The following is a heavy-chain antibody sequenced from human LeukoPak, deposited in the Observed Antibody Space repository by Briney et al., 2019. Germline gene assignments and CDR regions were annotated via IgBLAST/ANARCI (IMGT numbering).Heavy chain of an antibody. J-gene: IGHJ3*02. CDR1: GFTFSDSA. CDR3: TRLVDGFHI. V-gene: IGHV3-73*01. CDR2: IRSKTNNYAT. Sequence: SGGSLKLSCSASGFTFSDSAMHWVRQASGKGLEWVGRIRSKTNNYATAYTASVNGRFTISRDDSKNTAYLQMNSLKTEDTAVYYCTRLVDGFHIWGQGTMVSVSS.